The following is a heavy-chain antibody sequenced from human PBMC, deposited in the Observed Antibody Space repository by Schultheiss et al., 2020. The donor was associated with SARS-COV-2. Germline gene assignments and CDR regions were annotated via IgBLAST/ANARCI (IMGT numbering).Heavy chain of an antibody. CDR2: ISVSGGST. V-gene: IGHV3-23*01. CDR3: AREVVKLNAFDI. CDR1: GFTFSSYS. Sequence: GGSLRLSCAASGFTFSSYSMNWVRQAPGKGLEWVSAISVSGGSTYYADSVKGRFTISRDNSKNTLYLQMNSLRAEDTAVYYCAREVVKLNAFDIWGQGTMVTVSS. D-gene: IGHD2-21*01. J-gene: IGHJ3*02.